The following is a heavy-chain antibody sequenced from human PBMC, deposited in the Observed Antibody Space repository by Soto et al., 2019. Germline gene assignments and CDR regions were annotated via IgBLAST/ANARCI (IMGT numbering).Heavy chain of an antibody. CDR3: TRSIEGGYVDFGYYFDY. V-gene: IGHV3-49*03. D-gene: IGHD5-12*01. Sequence: GGSLRLSCTASGFTFGDYAMSWFRQAPGKGLEWVGFIRSKAYGGTTEYAASVKGRFTISRDDSKSIAYLQMNSLKTEDTAVYYCTRSIEGGYVDFGYYFDYWGQGTLVTVSS. CDR1: GFTFGDYA. CDR2: IRSKAYGGTT. J-gene: IGHJ4*02.